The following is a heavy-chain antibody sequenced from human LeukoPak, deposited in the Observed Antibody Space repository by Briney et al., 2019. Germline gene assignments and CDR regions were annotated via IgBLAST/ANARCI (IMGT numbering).Heavy chain of an antibody. CDR3: AGTHYYAFDI. Sequence: GGSLRLSCAASGFTFSDYYMSWIRQAPGKGLEWVSYISSSRGYTNYADSVKGRFTISRDNAKNSLYLQMDRLRAEDTAVYYCAGTHYYAFDIWGQGTMVTVSS. V-gene: IGHV3-11*03. CDR2: ISSSRGYT. J-gene: IGHJ3*02. D-gene: IGHD3-10*01. CDR1: GFTFSDYY.